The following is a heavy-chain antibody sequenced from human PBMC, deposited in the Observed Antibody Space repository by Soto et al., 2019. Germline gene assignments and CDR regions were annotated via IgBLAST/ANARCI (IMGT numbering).Heavy chain of an antibody. V-gene: IGHV7-4-1*01. CDR1: GYTFTSYA. J-gene: IGHJ6*02. CDR3: ARDLNGLRYFDWLLSDYYYYGMDV. D-gene: IGHD3-9*01. Sequence: QVQLVQSGSELKKPGASVKVSCKASGYTFTSYAMNWVRQAPGQGLEWMGWINTNTGNPTYAQGFTGRFVFSLDTAVSTAYLQICSLKAEDTAVYYCARDLNGLRYFDWLLSDYYYYGMDVWGQVTTVTVSS. CDR2: INTNTGNP.